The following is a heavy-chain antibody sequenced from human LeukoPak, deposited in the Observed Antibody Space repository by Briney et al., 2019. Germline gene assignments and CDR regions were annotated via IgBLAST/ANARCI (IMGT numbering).Heavy chain of an antibody. CDR1: GFTFSSYA. J-gene: IGHJ4*02. CDR2: ISGNGGGT. D-gene: IGHD3-16*02. Sequence: GGSLRLSCAASGFTFSSYAMSWVRQAPGKGLEWVSAISGNGGGTYYADSVKGRFTISRDNSKNTLYLQMNSLRAEDTAVYYCARLGELSNTDYWGQGTLVTVSS. V-gene: IGHV3-23*01. CDR3: ARLGELSNTDY.